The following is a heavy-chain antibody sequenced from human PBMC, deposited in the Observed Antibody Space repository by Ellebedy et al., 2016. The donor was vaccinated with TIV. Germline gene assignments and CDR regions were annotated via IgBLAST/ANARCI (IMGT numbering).Heavy chain of an antibody. Sequence: MPSETLSLTCTVSGGSITNYYWSWIRQPPGMGLEWIGYISNSGNTNYSPSLKSRVTISIDTSKNQFSLRLSSGTAADTAIYYCARDRMPSNYIGLDVWGQGTTVTVSS. J-gene: IGHJ6*02. CDR2: ISNSGNT. CDR3: ARDRMPSNYIGLDV. V-gene: IGHV4-59*01. CDR1: GGSITNYY. D-gene: IGHD2-2*01.